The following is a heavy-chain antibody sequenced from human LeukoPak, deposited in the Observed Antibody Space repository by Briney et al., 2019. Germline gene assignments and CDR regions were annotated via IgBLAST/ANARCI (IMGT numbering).Heavy chain of an antibody. D-gene: IGHD5-12*01. V-gene: IGHV3-7*01. Sequence: GGSLRLSCAASGFTFSSYWMSWVRQAPGKGLEWVANIKQDGSEKYYVDSVKGRFTISRDNAKNSLYLQMNSLRAEDTAVYYCARGFTGYDGIEYYFDYWGQGTLVTVSS. CDR2: IKQDGSEK. CDR3: ARGFTGYDGIEYYFDY. J-gene: IGHJ4*02. CDR1: GFTFSSYW.